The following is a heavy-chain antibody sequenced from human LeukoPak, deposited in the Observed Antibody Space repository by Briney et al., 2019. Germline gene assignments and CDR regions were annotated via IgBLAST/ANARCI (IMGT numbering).Heavy chain of an antibody. CDR1: GFTFSSYA. D-gene: IGHD3-10*01. Sequence: GGSPRLSCAASGFTFSSYAMHWVRQAPGKGLEWVAVISYDGSNKYYADSVKGRFTISRDNSKNTLYLQMNSLRAEDTAAYYRARAPTDYYGSGESWYFDLWGRGTLVTVSS. CDR3: ARAPTDYYGSGESWYFDL. V-gene: IGHV3-30*04. J-gene: IGHJ2*01. CDR2: ISYDGSNK.